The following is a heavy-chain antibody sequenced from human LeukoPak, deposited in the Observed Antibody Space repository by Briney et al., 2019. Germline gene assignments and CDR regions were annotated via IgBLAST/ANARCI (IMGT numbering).Heavy chain of an antibody. CDR1: GFTFSSYA. Sequence: GGSLRLSCAASGFTFSSYAMHWVRQAPGKGLEWVAVISYDGSNKYYADSVKGRFTISRDNSKNTLYLQMNSLRAEDTAVYYCAREDSSSSHYYYYYGMDVWSQGTTVTVSS. CDR2: ISYDGSNK. D-gene: IGHD6-6*01. V-gene: IGHV3-30*04. J-gene: IGHJ6*02. CDR3: AREDSSSSHYYYYYGMDV.